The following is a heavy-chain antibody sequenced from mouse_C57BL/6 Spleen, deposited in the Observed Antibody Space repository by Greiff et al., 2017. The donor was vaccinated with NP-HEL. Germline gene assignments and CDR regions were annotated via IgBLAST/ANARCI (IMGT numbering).Heavy chain of an antibody. CDR2: IWGVGST. D-gene: IGHD3-2*02. CDR3: AGRDSSGPFAY. CDR1: GFSLTSYG. J-gene: IGHJ3*01. Sequence: VKLVESGPGLVAPSQSLSITCTVSGFSLTSYGVDWVRQSPGKGLEWLGVIWGVGSTNYNSALKSRLSISKDNSKSQVFLKMNSLQTDDTAMYYCAGRDSSGPFAYWGQGTLVTVSA. V-gene: IGHV2-6*01.